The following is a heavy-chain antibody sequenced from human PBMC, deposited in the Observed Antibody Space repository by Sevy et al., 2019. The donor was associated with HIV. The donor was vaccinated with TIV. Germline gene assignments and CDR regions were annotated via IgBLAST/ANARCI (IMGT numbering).Heavy chain of an antibody. CDR2: IRNSGENT. D-gene: IGHD6-19*01. J-gene: IGHJ4*02. CDR3: AKEWTLLSDWYGAFDY. Sequence: GGSLRLSCAASGFTFTNYGMHWVRQAPGKGLEWVSGIRNSGENTYYADSVRGRFTVSRDNSKNTVYLQLNSLRAEDTAIYYCAKEWTLLSDWYGAFDYWGQGTLVTVSS. V-gene: IGHV3-23*01. CDR1: GFTFTNYG.